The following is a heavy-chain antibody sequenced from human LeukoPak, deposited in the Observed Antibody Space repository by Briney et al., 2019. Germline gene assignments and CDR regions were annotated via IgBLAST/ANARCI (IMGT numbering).Heavy chain of an antibody. CDR3: ARLRTVAAAGIIWFDP. CDR2: IYYSGST. CDR1: GGSISSYY. J-gene: IGHJ5*02. D-gene: IGHD6-13*01. V-gene: IGHV4-59*08. Sequence: SETLSLTCTVSGGSISSYYWSWIRQPPGKGLEWIGYIYYSGSTNYNPSLKSRVTISVDTSKNQFSLKLSSVTAADTAVYYCARLRTVAAAGIIWFDPWGQGTLVTVSS.